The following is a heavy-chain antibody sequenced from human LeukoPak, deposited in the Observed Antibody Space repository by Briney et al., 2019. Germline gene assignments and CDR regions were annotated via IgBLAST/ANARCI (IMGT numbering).Heavy chain of an antibody. CDR1: GFTFRDSG. CDR2: IEYDGSKK. Sequence: GGSLRLSCAASGFTFRDSGMQWVRQAPGKGLDWVAFIEYDGSKKNYANSVKGRFTISRDNSKNTLYLQMNSLRAEDTAVYYCATTRGGLFDYWGQGTLVTVSS. J-gene: IGHJ4*02. D-gene: IGHD3-10*01. CDR3: ATTRGGLFDY. V-gene: IGHV3-30*02.